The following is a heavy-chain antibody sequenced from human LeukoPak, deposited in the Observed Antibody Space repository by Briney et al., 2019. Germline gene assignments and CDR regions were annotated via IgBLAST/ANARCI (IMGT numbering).Heavy chain of an antibody. D-gene: IGHD6-19*01. J-gene: IGHJ4*02. CDR1: GFTFSNAW. Sequence: GGSLRLSCAASGFTFSNAWMSWVRQAPGKGLEWVGRIKSKTDGGTTDYAAPVKGRFTIPRDDSKNTLYLQMNSLKTEDTAVYYCTTALRALIAVAVQDYWGQGTLVTVSS. CDR2: IKSKTDGGTT. CDR3: TTALRALIAVAVQDY. V-gene: IGHV3-15*01.